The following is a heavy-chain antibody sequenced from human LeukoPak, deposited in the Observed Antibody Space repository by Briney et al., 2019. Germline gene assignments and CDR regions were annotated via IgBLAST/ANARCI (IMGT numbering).Heavy chain of an antibody. CDR3: ARIGYSSSSTDY. CDR2: IKEDGSQI. Sequence: AGGSLRLSCAASGFTFSRYWMSWVRQAPGKGLEWVANIKEDGSQIYYVDSVKGRFTISRDNAKNPVYLQMNSLRAEDRAVYYCARIGYSSSSTDYWGQGTLVTISS. CDR1: GFTFSRYW. J-gene: IGHJ4*02. D-gene: IGHD6-6*01. V-gene: IGHV3-7*01.